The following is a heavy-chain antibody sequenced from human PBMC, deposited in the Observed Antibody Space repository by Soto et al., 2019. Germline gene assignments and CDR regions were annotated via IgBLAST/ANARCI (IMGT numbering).Heavy chain of an antibody. V-gene: IGHV1-46*01. J-gene: IGHJ4*02. Sequence: ASVKVSCKASGYTFTSYYMHWVRQAPGQGLEWMGIINPSGGSTSYAQKFQGRVTMTRDTSTSTTYMELSSLRSEDTAVYYCAKDFWSGYVVDSWGQGTLVTVSS. D-gene: IGHD3-3*01. CDR2: INPSGGST. CDR1: GYTFTSYY. CDR3: AKDFWSGYVVDS.